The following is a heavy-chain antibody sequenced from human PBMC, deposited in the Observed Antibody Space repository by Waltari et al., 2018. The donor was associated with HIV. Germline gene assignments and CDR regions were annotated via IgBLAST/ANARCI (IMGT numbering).Heavy chain of an antibody. D-gene: IGHD6-19*01. J-gene: IGHJ4*02. Sequence: QLQLQESGPGLVKPSETLSLTCTVSGVSISSTSHYWGWIRQPPGKGLWWIGTMYYSGSTYYNPSLKSRVTISVDTSKNQFSLKLSSVTAADTAVYYCARRSVTAVAGTWYYFDYWGQGTLVTVSS. CDR2: MYYSGST. CDR3: ARRSVTAVAGTWYYFDY. V-gene: IGHV4-39*01. CDR1: GVSISSTSHY.